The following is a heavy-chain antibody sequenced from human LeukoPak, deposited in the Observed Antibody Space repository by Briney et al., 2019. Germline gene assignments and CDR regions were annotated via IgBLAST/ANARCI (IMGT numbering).Heavy chain of an antibody. J-gene: IGHJ4*02. CDR1: GGTFSSYA. V-gene: IGHV1-69*01. Sequence: SVKVSCKASGGTFSSYAISWVRQAPGQGLEWMGGIIPIFGTANYAQKFQGRVTITADESTSTACMELSSLRSEDTAVYYCARVVDCSSTSCYTGSDYWGQGTLVTVSS. D-gene: IGHD2-2*02. CDR2: IIPIFGTA. CDR3: ARVVDCSSTSCYTGSDY.